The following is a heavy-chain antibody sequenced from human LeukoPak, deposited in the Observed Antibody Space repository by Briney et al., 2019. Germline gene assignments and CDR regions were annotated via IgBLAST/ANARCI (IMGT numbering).Heavy chain of an antibody. D-gene: IGHD5-18*01. CDR3: ARVATGGYSYGYNSKPSYYFDY. CDR2: IKQDGSEK. Sequence: GGSLRLSSAASGFTFSSYWMSWVRQAPGKGLEWVANIKQDGSEKYYVDSVKGRFTISRDNAKNSLYLQMNSLRAEDTAVYYCARVATGGYSYGYNSKPSYYFDYWGQGTLVTVSS. CDR1: GFTFSSYW. V-gene: IGHV3-7*01. J-gene: IGHJ4*02.